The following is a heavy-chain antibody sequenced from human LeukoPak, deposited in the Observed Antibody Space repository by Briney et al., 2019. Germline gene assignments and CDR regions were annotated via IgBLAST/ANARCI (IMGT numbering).Heavy chain of an antibody. D-gene: IGHD3-22*01. J-gene: IGHJ3*01. CDR1: GYSFTTYY. CDR2: INPSGGAT. Sequence: SVKVSCTASGYSFTTYYIHWVRQAPGQGLEWMGIINPSGGATSHAQKFQGRVTMTRDTSTTTVYMELSSLRSEDTAVYYCARYDSYSSDAFDVWGQGTLVTVSS. V-gene: IGHV1-46*01. CDR3: ARYDSYSSDAFDV.